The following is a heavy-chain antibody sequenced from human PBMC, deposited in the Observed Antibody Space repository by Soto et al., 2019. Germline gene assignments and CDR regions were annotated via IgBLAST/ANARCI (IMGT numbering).Heavy chain of an antibody. J-gene: IGHJ4*02. CDR3: ARGKTYCSGGFCYEQFDY. CDR1: GGSFSDYY. V-gene: IGHV4-34*01. Sequence: PSETLSLTCAVYGGSFSDYYWSWIRQPPGKGLEWIGKINHSGSTNYNPSLKSRLTISVDTSKNQFSLKLRSVTAADTTVYYCARGKTYCSGGFCYEQFDYWGQGTLVTVSS. CDR2: INHSGST. D-gene: IGHD2-15*01.